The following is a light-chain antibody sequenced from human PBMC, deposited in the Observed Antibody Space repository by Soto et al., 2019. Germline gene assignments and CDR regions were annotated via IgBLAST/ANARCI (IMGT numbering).Light chain of an antibody. CDR1: SSDVGGYNY. CDR2: EVN. V-gene: IGLV2-8*01. CDR3: TSYAGGNNV. J-gene: IGLJ1*01. Sequence: QSALTQPPSASGSPGQSVTISCTGTSSDVGGYNYASWYQQHPGKVPKLMVYEVNKRPSGVPDRFSGSKSGNTASLTVSGLQAEDEADYYCTSYAGGNNVFGTGTKLTAL.